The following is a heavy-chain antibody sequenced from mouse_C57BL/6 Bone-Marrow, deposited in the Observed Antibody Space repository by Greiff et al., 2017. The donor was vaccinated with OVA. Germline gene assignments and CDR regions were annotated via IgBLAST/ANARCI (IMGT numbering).Heavy chain of an antibody. J-gene: IGHJ2*01. CDR3: AREYYGSSSYYFDY. CDR1: GYSFTGYY. Sequence: EVQLQQSGPELVKPGASVKISCKASGYSFTGYYMNWVKQSPEKSLEWIGEINPSTGGTTYNQKFKAKATLTVDKSSSTAYMQLKSLTSEDSAVYYCAREYYGSSSYYFDYWGQGTTLTVSS. V-gene: IGHV1-42*01. D-gene: IGHD1-1*01. CDR2: INPSTGGT.